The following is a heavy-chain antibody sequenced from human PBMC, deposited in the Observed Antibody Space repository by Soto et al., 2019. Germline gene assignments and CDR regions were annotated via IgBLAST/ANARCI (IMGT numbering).Heavy chain of an antibody. CDR2: ISTYSGDT. V-gene: IGHV1-18*01. J-gene: IGHJ5*02. CDR1: GYTFFTYD. D-gene: IGHD5-12*01. Sequence: QVHLVQSGVEVKTPGASVKVSCQASGYTFFTYDISWVRQAPGQGLEWMGRISTYSGDTKNAQKFQGRVTMTTDTSTTTAYLELRSLRSDDTAVYYCARHHGPTTSENWFDPWGQGTLVTVSS. CDR3: ARHHGPTTSENWFDP.